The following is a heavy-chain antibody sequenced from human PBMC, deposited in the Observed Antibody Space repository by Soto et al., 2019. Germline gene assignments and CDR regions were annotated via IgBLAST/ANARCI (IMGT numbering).Heavy chain of an antibody. V-gene: IGHV6-1*01. D-gene: IGHD1-26*01. CDR1: GDSGASNSAG. CDR2: TYYKSKWYY. J-gene: IGHJ6*02. CDR3: ARGSWDHVSEHYPTSV. Sequence: PSQTLSLTGDISGDSGASNSAGWNWIRQTPSRGLEWLGRTYYKSKWYYTYAASVKSRITVSPDTSKNQFSLQLTSVTPEDTAVYSCARGSWDHVSEHYPTSVWAQGTPVTVSS.